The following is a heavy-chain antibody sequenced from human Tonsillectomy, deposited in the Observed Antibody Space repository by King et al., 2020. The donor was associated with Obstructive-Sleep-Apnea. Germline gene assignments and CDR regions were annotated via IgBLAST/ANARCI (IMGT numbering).Heavy chain of an antibody. D-gene: IGHD6-13*01. Sequence: QVQLPQWGAGLLKPSETLSLPCGVYGGSFSIHYWSWIRQPPGKGLEWIGEIDQSGSTTYNPSLKSRVTISVDTSKNQFSLRLSSVTAADTAVYYCARGRFEAAPYYYYYHGLDVWGQGTTVTVSS. V-gene: IGHV4-34*01. CDR1: GGSFSIHY. CDR3: ARGRFEAAPYYYYYHGLDV. CDR2: IDQSGST. J-gene: IGHJ6*02.